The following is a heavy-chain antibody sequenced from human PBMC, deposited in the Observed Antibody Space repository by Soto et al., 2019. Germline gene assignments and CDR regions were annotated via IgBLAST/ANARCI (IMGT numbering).Heavy chain of an antibody. CDR3: ARGALTTYFDY. V-gene: IGHV4-59*01. Sequence: QVQLQESGPGLVKPSETLSLTCAVSGVSISSYYWSWIRQPPGKGLEWLGYFYYSGSTNYNPSVKSRVTISVDPSKNQCSLKLSSVTAADTAVYYCARGALTTYFDYWGQGTLVTVSS. J-gene: IGHJ4*02. CDR2: FYYSGST. CDR1: GVSISSYY.